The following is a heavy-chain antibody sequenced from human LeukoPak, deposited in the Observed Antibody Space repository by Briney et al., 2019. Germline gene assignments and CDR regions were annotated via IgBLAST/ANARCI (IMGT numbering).Heavy chain of an antibody. Sequence: ASVKVSCKASGYTFTSYGISWVRQAPGQGLEWMGWISAYNGNTNYAQKLQGRVTMTTDTSTSTVYMELSSLRSEDTAVYYCARARGRGSSWFFDYWGQGTLVTVSS. V-gene: IGHV1-18*01. CDR1: GYTFTSYG. D-gene: IGHD6-13*01. J-gene: IGHJ4*02. CDR3: ARARGRGSSWFFDY. CDR2: ISAYNGNT.